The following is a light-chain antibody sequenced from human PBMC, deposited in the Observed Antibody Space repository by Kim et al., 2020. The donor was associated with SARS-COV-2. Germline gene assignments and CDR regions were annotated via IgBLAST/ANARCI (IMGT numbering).Light chain of an antibody. CDR1: KVGDRY. V-gene: IGLV3-1*01. J-gene: IGLJ2*01. Sequence: SVSQGQTASITCSGDKVGDRYACWYQQKPGQSPILVIYQDNKRASGIPARFSGSNSGNTATLTISGTQAVDEADYYCQTWDSGTVLFGGGTKLTVL. CDR2: QDN. CDR3: QTWDSGTVL.